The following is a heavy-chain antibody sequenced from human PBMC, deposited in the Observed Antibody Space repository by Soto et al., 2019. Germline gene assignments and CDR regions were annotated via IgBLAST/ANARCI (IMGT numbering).Heavy chain of an antibody. CDR2: VNPNISGS. J-gene: IGHJ4*02. CDR3: ATSYGSGYRAFDY. V-gene: IGHV1-2*02. Sequence: ASVKVSCKASGYTFTGYYMHWVRQAPGQGLEWMGWVNPNISGSNYAQKFQGRVTMTADKSTSTAYMELRSLRSEDTAFYYCATSYGSGYRAFDYWGQGALVTVSS. CDR1: GYTFTGYY. D-gene: IGHD3-10*01.